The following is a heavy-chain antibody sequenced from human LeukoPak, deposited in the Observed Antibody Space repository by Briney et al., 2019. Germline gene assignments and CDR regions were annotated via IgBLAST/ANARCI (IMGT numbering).Heavy chain of an antibody. CDR1: GYTFTSYD. J-gene: IGHJ4*02. Sequence: ASVKVSCTASGYTFTSYDIIWVRPATGQGLEWMGWMNPNSGHTGYAQQFQGRVTMTRSTSISTAYMQVTSLTAEDSAVYYFARSIVGVRKRNDYWGQGTLVTVSS. CDR2: MNPNSGHT. V-gene: IGHV1-8*01. CDR3: ARSIVGVRKRNDY. D-gene: IGHD1-26*01.